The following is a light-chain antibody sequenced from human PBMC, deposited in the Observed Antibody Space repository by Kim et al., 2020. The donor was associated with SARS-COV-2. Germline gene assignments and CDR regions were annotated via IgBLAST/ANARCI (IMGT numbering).Light chain of an antibody. V-gene: IGLV2-23*02. CDR1: RDGVTYNL. CDR2: EVT. CDR3: CSYAGLGTGV. Sequence: SPGQSLTVAGTGRDGVTYNLVSWYQQHPGKVPTVIIYEVTKRPSGVSNRFSASKSGHPASLTISGLQAEDEADYYCCSYAGLGTGVFGTGTKVTVL. J-gene: IGLJ1*01.